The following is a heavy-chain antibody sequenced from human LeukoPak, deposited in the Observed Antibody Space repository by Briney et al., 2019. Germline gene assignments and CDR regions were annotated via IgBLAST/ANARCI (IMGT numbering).Heavy chain of an antibody. Sequence: SETLSLTCAVYGGSFSGYYWSWIRQPPGKGLEWIGEINHSGSTNYNPSLKSRVTISVDTSKNQFSLKLSSVTAADTAVYYCARQGCSSTSCSSNWFDPWGQGTLVSVSS. D-gene: IGHD2-2*01. J-gene: IGHJ5*02. V-gene: IGHV4-34*01. CDR3: ARQGCSSTSCSSNWFDP. CDR1: GGSFSGYY. CDR2: INHSGST.